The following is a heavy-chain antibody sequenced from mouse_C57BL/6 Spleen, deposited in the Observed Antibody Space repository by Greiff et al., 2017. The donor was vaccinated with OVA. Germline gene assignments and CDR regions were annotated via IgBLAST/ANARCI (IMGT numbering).Heavy chain of an antibody. CDR3: AREGSSLWYFGV. V-gene: IGHV1-78*01. D-gene: IGHD1-1*01. J-gene: IGHJ1*03. CDR1: GYTFTDYS. CDR2: IYPSDGST. Sequence: QVQLQQPDAELVKPGASVKLSCKVSGYTFTDYSIHWMKQRPEQGLEWIGNIYPSDGSTKYNEKFKGQATLTADKTSSTADMQLNSLTSEDSAVDYCAREGSSLWYFGVWGTGPTVTVSS.